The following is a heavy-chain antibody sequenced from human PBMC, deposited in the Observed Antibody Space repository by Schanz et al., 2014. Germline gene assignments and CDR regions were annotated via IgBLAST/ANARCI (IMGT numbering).Heavy chain of an antibody. J-gene: IGHJ4*02. CDR2: ISHSGGSK. D-gene: IGHD6-19*01. Sequence: EVQLLESGGGLVQPGGSLRLSCAASGFTFNSYAMTWVRQAPGKGLEWVSSISHSGGSKYYADSVKGRFTISRDNSKNTLYLQMSSLRAEDTAIYYCAKLSSSGRLAGYFDYWGQGALVTVSS. CDR3: AKLSSSGRLAGYFDY. V-gene: IGHV3-23*01. CDR1: GFTFNSYA.